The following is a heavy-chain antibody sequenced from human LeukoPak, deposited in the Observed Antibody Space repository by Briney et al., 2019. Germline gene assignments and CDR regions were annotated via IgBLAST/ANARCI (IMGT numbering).Heavy chain of an antibody. J-gene: IGHJ3*02. CDR1: GGSISSTNY. CDR3: ARDSPADYFLSSNAFDI. Sequence: PSGTLSLTCAVSGGSISSTNYWNWVRQSPGKGLEWIGEIYQSGSTNYNPSLKSRVTISVDKSKNQFSLKLTSLTAADTAVYYCARDSPADYFLSSNAFDIWGQGTMVTVSS. CDR2: IYQSGST. V-gene: IGHV4-4*02. D-gene: IGHD6-6*01.